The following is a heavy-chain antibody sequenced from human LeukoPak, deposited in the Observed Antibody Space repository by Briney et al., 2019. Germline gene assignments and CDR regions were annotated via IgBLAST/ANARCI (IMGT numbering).Heavy chain of an antibody. J-gene: IGHJ6*04. CDR2: IKSKTDAGTT. V-gene: IGHV3-15*01. CDR1: GFTFSNAW. CDR3: TTDCSSTSCNYYYYGMDV. Sequence: GGSLRLSCAASGFTFSNAWMSWVRQAPGKGLEWVGGIKSKTDAGTTDYAATVKARFTISRDDSKNTLYLQMNSLKTEDTAVYYCTTDCSSTSCNYYYYGMDVWGKGTTVTVSS. D-gene: IGHD2-2*01.